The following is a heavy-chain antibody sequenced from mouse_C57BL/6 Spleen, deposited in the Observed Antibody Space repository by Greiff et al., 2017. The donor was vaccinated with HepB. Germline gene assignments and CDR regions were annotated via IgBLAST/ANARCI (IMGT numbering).Heavy chain of an antibody. CDR3: ARGGYYGSSYNAMDY. Sequence: VQLQQPGAELVKPGASVKLSCKASGYTFTSYWMHWVKQMPGQGLEWIGMIHPNSGSTNYNEKFKSKATLTVDKSSSTAYMQLSSLTSEDSAVYYCARGGYYGSSYNAMDYWGQGTSVTVSS. D-gene: IGHD1-1*01. CDR2: IHPNSGST. CDR1: GYTFTSYW. J-gene: IGHJ4*01. V-gene: IGHV1-64*01.